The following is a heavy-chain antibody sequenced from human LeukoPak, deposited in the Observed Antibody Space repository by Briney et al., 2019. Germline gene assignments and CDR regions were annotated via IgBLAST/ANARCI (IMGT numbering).Heavy chain of an antibody. CDR2: IKQDGSEK. V-gene: IGHV3-7*02. CDR1: GFTFSRYW. D-gene: IGHD3-22*01. J-gene: IGHJ4*02. Sequence: GGSLRLSCAASGFTFSRYWMSWVRQAPGKGLEWVANIKQDGSEKYHVDSVKGRFTISRDNTKNSLYLQMNSLRAEDTAVYYCARFRGYYDSSGPFPNDYWGQGTLATVSS. CDR3: ARFRGYYDSSGPFPNDY.